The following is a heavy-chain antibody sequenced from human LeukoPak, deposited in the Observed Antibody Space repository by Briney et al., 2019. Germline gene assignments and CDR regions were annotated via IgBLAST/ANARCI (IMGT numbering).Heavy chain of an antibody. J-gene: IGHJ6*02. CDR2: IYYSGST. CDR3: ARDGGSLYYYGMDV. Sequence: KPSETLSLTCTVSGGSISSYYWSWIRQPPGKGLEWTGYIYYSGSTNYNPSLKSRVTISVDTSKNQFSLKLSSVTAADTAVYYCARDGGSLYYYGMDVWGQGTTVTVSS. D-gene: IGHD1-14*01. CDR1: GGSISSYY. V-gene: IGHV4-59*01.